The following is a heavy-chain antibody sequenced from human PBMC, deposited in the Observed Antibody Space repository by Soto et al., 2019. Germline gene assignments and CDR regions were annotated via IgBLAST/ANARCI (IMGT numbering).Heavy chain of an antibody. Sequence: ASVKVSCKASGFTFSSSAVQWVRQARGQRLEWIGWIVVGSGNTNYAQKFQERVTITRDMSTNTAHMELSSLRSEDTAVYYCAASLSRRGYCSSGRCSSPLDYWGQGTLVTVSS. V-gene: IGHV1-58*01. D-gene: IGHD2-15*01. J-gene: IGHJ4*02. CDR1: GFTFSSSA. CDR2: IVVGSGNT. CDR3: AASLSRRGYCSSGRCSSPLDY.